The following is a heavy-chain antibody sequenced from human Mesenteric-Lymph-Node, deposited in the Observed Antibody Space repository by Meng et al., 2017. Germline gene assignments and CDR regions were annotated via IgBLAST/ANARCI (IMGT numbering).Heavy chain of an antibody. V-gene: IGHV1-8*01. J-gene: IGHJ4*02. D-gene: IGHD4-11*01. CDR2: MNPRSGNT. Sequence: ASVQVSCKTSGDTFSAYDINWVRQAPGQGLEGMGWMNPRSGNTGYAQKFQGRVTMTSDTSIATGYMELSNLRSEDTAAYYCARGWYSSYYFDYWVQGTLVTVSS. CDR1: GDTFSAYD. CDR3: ARGWYSSYYFDY.